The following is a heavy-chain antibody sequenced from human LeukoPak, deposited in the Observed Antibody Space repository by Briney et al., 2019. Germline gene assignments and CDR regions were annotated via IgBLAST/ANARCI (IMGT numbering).Heavy chain of an antibody. V-gene: IGHV4-39*01. Sequence: SETLSLTCTVSGGSISSSSYYWGWIRQPPGKGLEWIGSIYYSGSTYYNPSLKSRVTISVDTSKNQFSLKLSSVTAADTAVYYCAKQIYYYYYMDVWGKGTTVTVSS. CDR1: GGSISSSSYY. CDR2: IYYSGST. CDR3: AKQIYYYYYMDV. J-gene: IGHJ6*03.